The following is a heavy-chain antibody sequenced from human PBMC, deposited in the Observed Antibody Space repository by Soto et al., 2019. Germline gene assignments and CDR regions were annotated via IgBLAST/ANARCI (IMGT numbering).Heavy chain of an antibody. CDR3: ARHGQWLVLSNPSRGTDV. Sequence: SETLSLTCTVSGGSISSYYLSWIRQPPGKGLEWIGYIYYSGSTKYNPSLKSRVNLAVDTSKNQFSLKLSSVNAADTAVYYCARHGQWLVLSNPSRGTDVWGNGTLVTLSS. CDR1: GGSISSYY. CDR2: IYYSGST. D-gene: IGHD6-19*01. V-gene: IGHV4-59*08. J-gene: IGHJ6*04.